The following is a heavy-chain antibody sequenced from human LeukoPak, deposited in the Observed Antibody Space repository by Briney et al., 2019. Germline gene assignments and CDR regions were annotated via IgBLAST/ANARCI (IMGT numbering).Heavy chain of an antibody. CDR2: IKQDGSEK. CDR1: GFTFSSYW. D-gene: IGHD4-17*01. V-gene: IGHV3-7*01. CDR3: ARDPSVHDYGDYQGFVDY. Sequence: PGGSLRLSCAASGFTFSSYWMSWVRQAPGKGLEWVANIKQDGSEKYYVDSVKGRFTISRDNAKNSLYLQMNSLRAEDTAVYYCARDPSVHDYGDYQGFVDYWGQGTLVTVSS. J-gene: IGHJ4*02.